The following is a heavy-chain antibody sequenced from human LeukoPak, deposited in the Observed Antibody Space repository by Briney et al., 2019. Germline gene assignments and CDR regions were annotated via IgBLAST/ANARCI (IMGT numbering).Heavy chain of an antibody. Sequence: GGSLRLSCVASGFTFTNYAMSWVRQAPGKGLEWVSAITGSDGTSHYADSVKGRSTTSRDNSKNTLYLQVNSLRAEDTAVYYCAKWGDYDILTGYYVPDYWGQGTLVTVSS. D-gene: IGHD3-9*01. V-gene: IGHV3-23*01. CDR3: AKWGDYDILTGYYVPDY. CDR2: ITGSDGTS. CDR1: GFTFTNYA. J-gene: IGHJ4*02.